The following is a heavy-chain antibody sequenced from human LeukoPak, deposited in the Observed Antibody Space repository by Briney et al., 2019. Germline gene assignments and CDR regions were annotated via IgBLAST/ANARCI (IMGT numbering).Heavy chain of an antibody. CDR2: IFPGDSDT. J-gene: IGHJ5*02. CDR1: GDRFTSYW. CDR3: ARRPLHSQNWLAP. Sequence: GESLKISCKGYGDRFTSYWVAWVRQMSGKGLEWMGIIFPGDSDTRYSPSIQGQVTISVDRSISTAYLQWSSLKASDTAIYYCARRPLHSQNWLAPWGQGTLVTVSS. V-gene: IGHV5-51*01.